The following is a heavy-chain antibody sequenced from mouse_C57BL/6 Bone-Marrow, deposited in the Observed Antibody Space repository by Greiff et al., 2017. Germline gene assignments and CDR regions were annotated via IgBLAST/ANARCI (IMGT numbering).Heavy chain of an antibody. Sequence: QVQLQQPGAELVKPGASVKLSCKASGYTFTSYWMHWVKQRPGQGLEWIGMIHPNSGSTNYNEKFKSKATLTVDKSSSTAYMQLSSQTSEDSAVYYCARSDYDPWYFDVWGTGTTVTVSS. CDR3: ARSDYDPWYFDV. CDR1: GYTFTSYW. J-gene: IGHJ1*03. V-gene: IGHV1-64*01. D-gene: IGHD2-4*01. CDR2: IHPNSGST.